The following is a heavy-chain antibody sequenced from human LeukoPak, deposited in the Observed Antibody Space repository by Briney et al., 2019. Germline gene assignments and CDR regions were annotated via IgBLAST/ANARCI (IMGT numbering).Heavy chain of an antibody. CDR3: ARDSSGWYPYNWFDP. CDR2: IYYSGST. D-gene: IGHD6-19*01. J-gene: IGHJ5*02. V-gene: IGHV4-31*03. Sequence: PSQTLSLTCTVSGGSISSGGYYWSWIRQHPGKGLEWIGYIYYSGSTYHNPSLKSRVTISVDTSKNQFSLKLSSVTAADTAVYYCARDSSGWYPYNWFDPWGQGTLVTVSS. CDR1: GGSISSGGYY.